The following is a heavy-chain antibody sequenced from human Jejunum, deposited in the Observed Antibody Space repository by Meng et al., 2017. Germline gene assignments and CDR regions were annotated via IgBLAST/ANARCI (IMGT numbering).Heavy chain of an antibody. CDR2: MYYTGGT. V-gene: IGHV4-31*11. J-gene: IGHJ4*02. CDR3: ARVALEAREEVGVSRGHFDY. CDR1: VGSISVVGCY. D-gene: IGHD1-26*01. Sequence: QLMQTEPGPVLLKPSQLLSLTGAVSVGSISVVGCYWAWIRQHPGEALEWIGYMYYTGGTFYNPSLRSRSSISVDTSRNQFSLHLTSVTAADTALYYCARVALEAREEVGVSRGHFDYWGPGTLVTVSS.